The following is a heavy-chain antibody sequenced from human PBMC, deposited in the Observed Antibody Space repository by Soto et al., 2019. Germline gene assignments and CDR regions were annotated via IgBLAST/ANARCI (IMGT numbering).Heavy chain of an antibody. J-gene: IGHJ4*02. CDR1: GYSFINYW. Sequence: GESLKISCQASGYSFINYWIGWVRQMPGKGLEWMGIIYPGDSDTRYSPSFEGQVTITADKSTRTAYLQWSSLKASDTATYYCARTLTAMVKRGLDSWGQGTLVTVSS. CDR3: ARTLTAMVKRGLDS. D-gene: IGHD5-18*01. V-gene: IGHV5-51*01. CDR2: IYPGDSDT.